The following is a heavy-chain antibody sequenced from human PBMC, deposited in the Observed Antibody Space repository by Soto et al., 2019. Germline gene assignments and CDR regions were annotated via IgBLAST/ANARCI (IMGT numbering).Heavy chain of an antibody. CDR3: AAGGGLPRYY. Sequence: SETLSLTCAVSSGSIDNVYWWSWVRQSPGKGLEWIGEINHSGNTNYNPSLKSRVTMSVDTSKDQFSLKLNSMTAADTAVYYCAAGGGLPRYYWGQGTLVTVSS. CDR1: SGSIDNVYW. CDR2: INHSGNT. V-gene: IGHV4-4*02. J-gene: IGHJ4*02. D-gene: IGHD5-12*01.